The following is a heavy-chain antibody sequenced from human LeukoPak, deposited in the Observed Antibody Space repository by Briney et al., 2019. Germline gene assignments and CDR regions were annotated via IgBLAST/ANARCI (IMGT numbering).Heavy chain of an antibody. CDR1: GFAFSSYW. D-gene: IGHD2-8*01. J-gene: IGHJ3*02. V-gene: IGHV3-74*01. CDR3: ARPNEDAFDI. CDR2: VTTDGNNA. Sequence: GGSLRLSCAASGFAFSSYWMHWVRQAPGKGLVWVSRVTTDGNNAHYADSVKGRFTISRDNAQNTLYLQMNSLRAEDTAVYYCARPNEDAFDIWGQGTMVTVSS.